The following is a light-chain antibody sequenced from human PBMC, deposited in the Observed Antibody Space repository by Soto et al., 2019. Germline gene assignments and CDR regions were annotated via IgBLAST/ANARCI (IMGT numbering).Light chain of an antibody. CDR3: HQYNGWPRT. V-gene: IGKV3-20*01. J-gene: IGKJ1*01. CDR1: QSVSSSY. CDR2: DAS. Sequence: IVLTQSPGTLSLSPGERATLSCRASQSVSSSYLAWYQQKPGQAPRLLIYDASSRVAGIPARFRGSGSGTEFTLTITSLQSEDFAVYYCHQYNGWPRTFGQGTKVDIK.